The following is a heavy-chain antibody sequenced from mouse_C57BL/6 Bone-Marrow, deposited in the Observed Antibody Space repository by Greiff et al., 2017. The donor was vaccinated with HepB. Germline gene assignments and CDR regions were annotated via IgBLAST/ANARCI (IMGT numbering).Heavy chain of an antibody. CDR3: ARRYYGSSYYFDY. J-gene: IGHJ2*01. CDR2: INPGSGGT. V-gene: IGHV1-54*01. D-gene: IGHD1-1*01. CDR1: GYAFTNYL. Sequence: QVQLQQSGAELVRPGTSVKVSCKASGYAFTNYLIEWVKQRPGQGLEWIGVINPGSGGTNYNEKFKGKATLTADKSSSTAYMQLSSLTSEDSAVHFCARRYYGSSYYFDYWGQGTTLTVSS.